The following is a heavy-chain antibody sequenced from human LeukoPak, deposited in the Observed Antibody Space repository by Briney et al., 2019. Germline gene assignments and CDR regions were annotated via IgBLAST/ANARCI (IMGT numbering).Heavy chain of an antibody. Sequence: NPSETLSLTCTVSGGSISSYYWSWIRQPPGKGLEWIGYIYYSGSTNYNPSLKSRVTISVDTSKNQFSLKLSSVTAADTAVYYCARKKKATAYYFDYWGQGTLVTVSS. CDR3: ARKKKATAYYFDY. CDR1: GGSISSYY. CDR2: IYYSGST. V-gene: IGHV4-59*12. D-gene: IGHD5-24*01. J-gene: IGHJ4*02.